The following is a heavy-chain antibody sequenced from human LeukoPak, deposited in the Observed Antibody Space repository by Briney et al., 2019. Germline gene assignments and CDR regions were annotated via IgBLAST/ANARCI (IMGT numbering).Heavy chain of an antibody. D-gene: IGHD2-15*01. V-gene: IGHV3-72*01. Sequence: GGSLRLSCAASGFTFSDHYMGWVRQTPGKGLEWVGRARNKAQSYTTEYAASVKGRFTISRDDSKNSLYLQMNNLRTEDTAVYFCASTSHCCGGRCYAGFDYWGPGTLVTVSS. CDR1: GFTFSDHY. J-gene: IGHJ4*02. CDR2: ARNKAQSYTT. CDR3: ASTSHCCGGRCYAGFDY.